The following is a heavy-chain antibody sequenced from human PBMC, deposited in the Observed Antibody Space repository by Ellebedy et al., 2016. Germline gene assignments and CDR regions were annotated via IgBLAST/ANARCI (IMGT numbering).Heavy chain of an antibody. Sequence: GGSLRLXXEASGFIFSNYDMHWVRQAPGKGLEWVAVISYDGSNEYYADSVRGRFTISRDRSKKTLYLEMYSLRGEDTAVYFCARDAPYYMDVWGKGTTVTVSS. J-gene: IGHJ6*03. CDR3: ARDAPYYMDV. CDR1: GFIFSNYD. CDR2: ISYDGSNE. V-gene: IGHV3-30*03.